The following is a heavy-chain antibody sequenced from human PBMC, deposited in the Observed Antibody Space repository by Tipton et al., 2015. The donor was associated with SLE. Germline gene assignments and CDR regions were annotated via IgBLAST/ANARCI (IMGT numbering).Heavy chain of an antibody. CDR3: ARHPSSFDYYYYYYMDV. CDR1: GGSISSSSYY. CDR2: IYYSGST. J-gene: IGHJ6*03. V-gene: IGHV4-39*01. Sequence: GLVKPSEALSLTCTVSGGSISSSSYYWGWIRQPPGKGLERIGSIYYSGSTYYNPSLKSRVTISVDTSKNQFSLKLSSVTAADTAVYYCARHPSSFDYYYYYYMDVWGKGTTVTVSS.